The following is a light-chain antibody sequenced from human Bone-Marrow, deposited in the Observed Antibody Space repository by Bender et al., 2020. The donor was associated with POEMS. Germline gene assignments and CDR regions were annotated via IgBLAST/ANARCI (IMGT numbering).Light chain of an antibody. CDR3: NSYGGSNNFV. J-gene: IGLJ1*01. V-gene: IGLV2-8*01. CDR1: SSNVGDYKY. Sequence: QSALTQPASVSGSPGQSITISCTGASSNVGDYKYVSWYQQYPGRAPQLMIYEVSKRPSGVPDRFSGSKSGSTASLTVSGLQAEDEADYYCNSYGGSNNFVFGAGTKVTV. CDR2: EVS.